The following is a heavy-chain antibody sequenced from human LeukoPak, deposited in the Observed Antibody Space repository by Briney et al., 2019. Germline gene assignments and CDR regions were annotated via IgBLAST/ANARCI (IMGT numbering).Heavy chain of an antibody. J-gene: IGHJ4*02. V-gene: IGHV3-64*01. CDR3: ARGGGMRSWYDFDY. CDR1: GLTFSYYA. D-gene: IGHD6-13*01. CDR2: ISSNGDTT. Sequence: TGGSLRLSCAASGLTFSYYAVHWVRQAPGKGLEYVSAISSNGDTTYYANSVKGRFTISRDNDKNSVHLQMNNLRAEDTAVYYCARGGGMRSWYDFDYWGQGILVTVSS.